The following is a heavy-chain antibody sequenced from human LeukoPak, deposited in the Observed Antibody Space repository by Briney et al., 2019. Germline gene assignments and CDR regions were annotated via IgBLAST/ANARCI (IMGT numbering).Heavy chain of an antibody. CDR3: ARDPGYSSGWVFDY. CDR1: GGSISSGDYY. Sequence: SQTLSLTCTVSGGSISSGDYYWSWIRQPPGKGLGWIGYIYYSGSTSYNPSLKGRVTISVDTSKNQFSLKLSSVTAADTAVYYCARDPGYSSGWVFDYWGQGTLVTVSS. D-gene: IGHD6-19*01. V-gene: IGHV4-30-4*08. J-gene: IGHJ4*02. CDR2: IYYSGST.